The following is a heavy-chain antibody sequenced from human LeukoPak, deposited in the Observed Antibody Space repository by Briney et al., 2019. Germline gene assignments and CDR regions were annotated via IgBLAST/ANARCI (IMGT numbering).Heavy chain of an antibody. V-gene: IGHV3-23*01. CDR2: ISGSGGNT. J-gene: IGHJ4*02. CDR3: AKEAVDYDILTGYYTTGYFDY. Sequence: GGSLRLSCAASGFTFSSYAMSWVRQAPGKGLEWVSGISGSGGNTYYADSVKGRFTISRDNSRNTLYLQMSSLRAEDTAVYYCAKEAVDYDILTGYYTTGYFDYWGQGTLVTVSS. D-gene: IGHD3-9*01. CDR1: GFTFSSYA.